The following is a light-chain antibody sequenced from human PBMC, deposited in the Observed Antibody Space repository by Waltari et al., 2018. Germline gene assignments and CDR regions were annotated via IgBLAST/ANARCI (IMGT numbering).Light chain of an antibody. Sequence: QSALTQPASVSGSPGQSITISCTGTSSDVGFYDFVSWFQQHPGKAPKVMIYKVSNRPSGVSNRFSGSKSANTASLTISGLQAGDEADYYCSSYTRRSYWVFGGGTQLTVL. V-gene: IGLV2-14*01. CDR1: SSDVGFYDF. J-gene: IGLJ3*02. CDR3: SSYTRRSYWV. CDR2: KVS.